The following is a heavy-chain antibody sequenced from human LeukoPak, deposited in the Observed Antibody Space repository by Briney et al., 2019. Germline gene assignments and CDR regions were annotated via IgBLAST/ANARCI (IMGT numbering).Heavy chain of an antibody. CDR2: ISGSGSAV. CDR1: GFTFSSYS. J-gene: IGHJ3*02. Sequence: GGSLRLSCAASGFTFSSYSMNWVRQAPGRGLEWLSYISGSGSAVYYADSVKGRFTISRDNARNSVSLQMDSLRPEDTAVYYCTNFKPPAPDALDIWGQGTVVTVSS. CDR3: TNFKPPAPDALDI. D-gene: IGHD1-14*01. V-gene: IGHV3-48*01.